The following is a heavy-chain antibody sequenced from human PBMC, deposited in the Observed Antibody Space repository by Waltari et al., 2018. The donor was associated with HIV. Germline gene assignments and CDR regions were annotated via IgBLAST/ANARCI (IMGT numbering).Heavy chain of an antibody. CDR2: ITGSGGGT. D-gene: IGHD2-2*02. V-gene: IGHV3-23*01. Sequence: EVQLLESGGGLVQPGGSLRLTCAASGFIFSRYAMTWVRQAPGKGLEWVSAITGSGGGTYYADSVKGRFTFSRDNSQNTLYLQMNSLRAEDTAVYYCAKYLDCSGTSCYTPYFDYWGQGTLVTVSP. CDR1: GFIFSRYA. J-gene: IGHJ4*02. CDR3: AKYLDCSGTSCYTPYFDY.